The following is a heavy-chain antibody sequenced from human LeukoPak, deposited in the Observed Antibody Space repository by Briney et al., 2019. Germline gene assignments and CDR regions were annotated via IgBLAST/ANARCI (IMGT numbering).Heavy chain of an antibody. CDR1: GGSLRDYF. V-gene: IGHV4-34*01. Sequence: KPSETLSLTCGVSGGSLRDYFWNWIRQPPGKGLEWIGEISYSGTTNSKSSLKSRVTVSRDTSKNKFSLKLTSVTAADTAVYFCARADVNYGSYSGFLDNWGQGSLVTVSS. J-gene: IGHJ4*02. CDR3: ARADVNYGSYSGFLDN. CDR2: ISYSGTT. D-gene: IGHD5-12*01.